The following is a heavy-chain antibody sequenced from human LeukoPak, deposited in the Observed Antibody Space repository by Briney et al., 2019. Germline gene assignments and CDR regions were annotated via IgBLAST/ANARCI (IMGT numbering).Heavy chain of an antibody. J-gene: IGHJ5*02. V-gene: IGHV3-30*18. CDR3: AKDRYSTHNWFDP. Sequence: PGGSLRLSCAASGLTFSSYGMHWGRQAPGKGLEWVAIISYDGSNKYYADSVKGRFTISRDNSKNTLYLQMNSLRTEDTAVYYCAKDRYSTHNWFDPWGQGTLVTVSS. CDR1: GLTFSSYG. CDR2: ISYDGSNK. D-gene: IGHD5-12*01.